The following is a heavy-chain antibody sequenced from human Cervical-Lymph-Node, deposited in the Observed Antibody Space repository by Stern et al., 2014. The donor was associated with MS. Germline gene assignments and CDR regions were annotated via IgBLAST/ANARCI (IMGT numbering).Heavy chain of an antibody. J-gene: IGHJ3*01. CDR2: IIPIFDTP. CDR3: VLPSTVTTAAFDV. Sequence: VQLVESGAEVKKPGSSVKVSCKASGGTFSTFSINWVRQVPGQSLEWMGGIIPIFDTPNFAQKFQGIVTITADSSTSTVYMALNSLRFDDTAVYYCVLPSTVTTAAFDVWGRGTMVTVSS. CDR1: GGTFSTFS. V-gene: IGHV1-69*06. D-gene: IGHD4-11*01.